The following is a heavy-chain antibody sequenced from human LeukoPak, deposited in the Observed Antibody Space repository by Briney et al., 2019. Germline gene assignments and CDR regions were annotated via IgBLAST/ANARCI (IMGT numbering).Heavy chain of an antibody. CDR1: GFIFTNYW. V-gene: IGHV5-51*01. CDR3: ARQSRDGSKNRGYYFDY. D-gene: IGHD3-10*01. Sequence: GESLKISCQVSGFIFTNYWIGWVRQMPGKGLESMGLIYPADSDTTYSPSFQGQVTISADRSTSTVYLQWSSLKASDTAMYYCARQSRDGSKNRGYYFDYWGQGTLVTVSS. J-gene: IGHJ4*02. CDR2: IYPADSDT.